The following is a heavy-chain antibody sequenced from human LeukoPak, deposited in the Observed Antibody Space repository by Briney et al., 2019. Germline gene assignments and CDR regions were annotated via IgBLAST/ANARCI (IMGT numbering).Heavy chain of an antibody. CDR2: ISAYNGNT. V-gene: IGHV1-18*01. CDR3: ARYSSSWYNRAMDV. Sequence: ASVKVSCKTSGYTFTSYGISWVRQAPGQGLEWMGWISAYNGNTNYAQKLQGRVTMTTDTSTSTAYMELRSLRSDDTAVYYCARYSSSWYNRAMDVWGQGTTVTVSS. CDR1: GYTFTSYG. J-gene: IGHJ6*02. D-gene: IGHD6-13*01.